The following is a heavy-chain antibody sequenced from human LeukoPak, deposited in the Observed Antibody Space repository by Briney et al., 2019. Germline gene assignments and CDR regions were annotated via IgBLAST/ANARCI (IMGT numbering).Heavy chain of an antibody. J-gene: IGHJ5*02. D-gene: IGHD3-3*01. V-gene: IGHV3-21*04. CDR2: ISSSSSYI. Sequence: GGSLRLSCAASGFTFSSYAMSWVRQAPGKGLEWVSSISSSSSYIYYADSVKGRFTISRDNSKNTLYLQMNSLRAEDTAVYYCARVYFGVDSNWFDPWGQGTLVTVSS. CDR1: GFTFSSYA. CDR3: ARVYFGVDSNWFDP.